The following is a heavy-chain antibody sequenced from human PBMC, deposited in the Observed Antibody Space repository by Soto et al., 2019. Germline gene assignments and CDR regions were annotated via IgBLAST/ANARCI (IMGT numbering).Heavy chain of an antibody. Sequence: GASKVSCKASGYTFTGYYMHWVRQAPGQGLEWMGWINPNSGGTNYAQKFQGRVTMTRDTSISTAYMELSRLRSDDTAVYYCARDHWDSGSYYIGWFDPWGQGTLVTVSS. J-gene: IGHJ5*02. CDR2: INPNSGGT. CDR3: ARDHWDSGSYYIGWFDP. V-gene: IGHV1-2*02. D-gene: IGHD1-26*01. CDR1: GYTFTGYY.